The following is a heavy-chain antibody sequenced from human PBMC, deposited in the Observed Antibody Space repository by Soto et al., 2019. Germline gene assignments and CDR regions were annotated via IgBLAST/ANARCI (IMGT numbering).Heavy chain of an antibody. Sequence: GGSLRLSCAGSGFTFTSFAIHWVRQAPGKGLEWVAVVSCGGSAANYADSVKGRFSISRDNSKNTLYLQMNSLRGEDTAVYYCASDPVVVVVAATGYYFDYWGQGTLVTVSS. V-gene: IGHV3-30*03. D-gene: IGHD2-15*01. CDR1: GFTFTSFA. CDR2: VSCGGSAA. J-gene: IGHJ4*02. CDR3: ASDPVVVVVAATGYYFDY.